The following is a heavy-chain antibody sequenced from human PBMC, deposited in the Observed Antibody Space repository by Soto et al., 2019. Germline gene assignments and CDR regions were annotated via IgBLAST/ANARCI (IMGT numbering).Heavy chain of an antibody. Sequence: QVQLVESGGGVVQPGRSLRLSCAASGFTFSSYAMHWVRQAPGKGLEWVAVISYDGSNKYYADSVKGRFTISRDNSKNTLYLQMNSLRAEDTAVYYCARGRRNYDSSGYYLPPFYGMDVWGQGTTVTVSS. CDR3: ARGRRNYDSSGYYLPPFYGMDV. CDR2: ISYDGSNK. D-gene: IGHD3-22*01. CDR1: GFTFSSYA. V-gene: IGHV3-30-3*01. J-gene: IGHJ6*02.